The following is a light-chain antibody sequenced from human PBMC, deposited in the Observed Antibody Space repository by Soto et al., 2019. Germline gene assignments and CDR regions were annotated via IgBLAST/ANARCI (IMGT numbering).Light chain of an antibody. V-gene: IGLV2-23*01. Sequence: QSALTQRASVSGSPGQSITISCTGTSSDVGNSVLVSWYQHHPGKAPKVLIYEGSKRPSGVSNRFSGSKSGNTASLTISGLQAEDEADYYCCSFARSHTYVFGTGTKLTVL. CDR1: SSDVGNSVL. J-gene: IGLJ1*01. CDR2: EGS. CDR3: CSFARSHTYV.